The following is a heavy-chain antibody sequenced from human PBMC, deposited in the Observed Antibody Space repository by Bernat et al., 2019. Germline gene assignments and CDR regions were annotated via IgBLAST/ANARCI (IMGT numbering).Heavy chain of an antibody. CDR1: GFTFSNAW. Sequence: EVQVVESGGGLIKPGGSLRLSCAASGFTFSNAWMNWVRQAPGKGLEWVGRIKSNTDGGTTDYAAPVKGRFTMSRDDSKNMLYLQMNSLKTEDTAVYYCTTDPYRRYYYYGMDVWGQGTTVTVSS. J-gene: IGHJ6*02. CDR3: TTDPYRRYYYYGMDV. V-gene: IGHV3-15*07. CDR2: IKSNTDGGTT.